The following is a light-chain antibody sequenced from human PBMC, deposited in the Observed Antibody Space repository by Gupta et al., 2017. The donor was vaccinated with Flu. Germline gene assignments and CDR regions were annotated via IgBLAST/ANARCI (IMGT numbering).Light chain of an antibody. J-gene: IGKJ1*01. CDR3: QQRSNWPRWT. Sequence: ERATLSCRASQSVSNYLAWYQQKPGQAPRLLIYDTSNRATGIPARFSGSGSGTDFTLTISSLEPEDFAVYYCQQRSNWPRWTFGQGTKVEIK. CDR1: QSVSNY. CDR2: DTS. V-gene: IGKV3-11*01.